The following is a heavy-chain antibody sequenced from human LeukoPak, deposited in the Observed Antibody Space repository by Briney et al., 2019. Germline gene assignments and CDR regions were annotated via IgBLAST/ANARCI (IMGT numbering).Heavy chain of an antibody. D-gene: IGHD3-3*01. J-gene: IGHJ4*02. Sequence: SETLSLTCAVYGGSFSGYYWSWIRQPPGKGLEWIGEINHSGSTNYNPSLKSRVTISVDTSKNQFSLKLSSVTAADTAVYYCARDYHFWSGYYVFDYWGQGTLVTVSS. CDR2: INHSGST. V-gene: IGHV4-34*01. CDR1: GGSFSGYY. CDR3: ARDYHFWSGYYVFDY.